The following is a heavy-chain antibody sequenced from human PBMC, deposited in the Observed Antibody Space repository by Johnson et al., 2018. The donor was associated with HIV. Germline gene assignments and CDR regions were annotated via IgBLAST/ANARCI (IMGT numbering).Heavy chain of an antibody. D-gene: IGHD3-22*01. CDR1: GFTFDDYG. CDR3: ASRYDSSGYYPDAFDI. V-gene: IGHV3-20*04. CDR2: ISWNGGST. Sequence: VTLVESGGGVVRPGGSLRLSCAASGFTFDDYGMSWVRQTPGKGLEWVSGISWNGGSTGYANSVKGRFTISRDNAKKSLYLQMNSLRAEDTALYYCASRYDSSGYYPDAFDIWGQGTMVTVSS. J-gene: IGHJ3*02.